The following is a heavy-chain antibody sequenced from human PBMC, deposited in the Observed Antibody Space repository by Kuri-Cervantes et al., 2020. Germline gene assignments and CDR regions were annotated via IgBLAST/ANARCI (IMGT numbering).Heavy chain of an antibody. J-gene: IGHJ4*02. D-gene: IGHD4-17*01. CDR3: ARGGRGDYFI. CDR1: GYSISSGYY. CDR2: IYHSGST. Sequence: SETLSLTCAVSGYSISSGYYWGWIRQPPGKGLEWIGSIYHSGSTYYNPSLKSRVTISVDTSKNQFSLKLSSVTAAVTAVYYCARGGRGDYFIWGQGTLVTVSS. V-gene: IGHV4-38-2*01.